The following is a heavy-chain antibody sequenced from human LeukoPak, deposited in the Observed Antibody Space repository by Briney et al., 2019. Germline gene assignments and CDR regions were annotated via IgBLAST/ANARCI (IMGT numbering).Heavy chain of an antibody. CDR2: IYTSGST. V-gene: IGHV4-61*02. CDR1: GGSISSGSYY. Sequence: SETLSLTCTVSGGSISSGSYYWSWIRQPAGKGLEWIGRIYTSGSTNYNPSLKSRVTISVDTSKNQFSLKLNSVTAADTAVYYCVGGTVTTPIDYWGQGTLVTVSS. J-gene: IGHJ4*02. CDR3: VGGTVTTPIDY. D-gene: IGHD4-17*01.